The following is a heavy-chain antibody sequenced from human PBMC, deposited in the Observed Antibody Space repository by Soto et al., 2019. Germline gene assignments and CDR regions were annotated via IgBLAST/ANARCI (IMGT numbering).Heavy chain of an antibody. Sequence: SQTLSLTCDISGDSVSSNSAVWNWIRQSPSRGLEWLGRTYYRSKWYIDYAVSVKSRITINPDISNNQFSLELSSVTAADTAVYYCARGLITGSHYSGGWYYFHSWGQGTQVTVS. CDR3: ARGLITGSHYSGGWYYFHS. CDR1: GDSVSSNSAV. J-gene: IGHJ4*02. V-gene: IGHV6-1*01. D-gene: IGHD6-19*01. CDR2: TYYRSKWYI.